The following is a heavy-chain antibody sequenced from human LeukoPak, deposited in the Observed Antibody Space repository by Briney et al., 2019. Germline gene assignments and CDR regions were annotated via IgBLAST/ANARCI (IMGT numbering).Heavy chain of an antibody. CDR3: ARGYCSGGSCRGGAFDI. V-gene: IGHV4-30-2*01. CDR1: GGSISSGGYS. Sequence: PSGTLSLTCAVSGGSISSGGYSWSWIRQPPGNGLGWIWYIYHSGSTYYNPSLKSRVTISVDRSKNQCSLKLSSVTAADTAVYYCARGYCSGGSCRGGAFDIWGQGTMVTVSS. CDR2: IYHSGST. D-gene: IGHD2-15*01. J-gene: IGHJ3*02.